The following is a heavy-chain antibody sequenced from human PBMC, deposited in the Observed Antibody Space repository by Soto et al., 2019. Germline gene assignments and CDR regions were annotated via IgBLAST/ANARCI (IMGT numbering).Heavy chain of an antibody. Sequence: GGSLRLSCAASGFTFSSYAMSWVRQAPGKGLEWVSAISGSGGSTYYADSVKGRFTISRDNSKNTLYLQMNSLRAEDTAVYYFAKAFGTAAVALEGLGDNRGQETMVTVSS. CDR2: ISGSGGST. J-gene: IGHJ4*01. V-gene: IGHV3-23*01. CDR1: GFTFSSYA. CDR3: AKAFGTAAVALEGLGDN. D-gene: IGHD6-19*01.